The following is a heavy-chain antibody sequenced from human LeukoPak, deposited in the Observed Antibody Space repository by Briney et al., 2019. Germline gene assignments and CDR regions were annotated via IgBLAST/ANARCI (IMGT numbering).Heavy chain of an antibody. V-gene: IGHV1-69*05. Sequence: ASVKASCKASGGTFSSYAISWVRQAPGQGLEWMGGIIPIFGTANYAQKFQGRVTITTAESTSKAYMELSSLRSEDTAVYYCARDVGGDFDYWGQGTLVTVSS. CDR1: GGTFSSYA. CDR3: ARDVGGDFDY. CDR2: IIPIFGTA. J-gene: IGHJ4*02. D-gene: IGHD2-15*01.